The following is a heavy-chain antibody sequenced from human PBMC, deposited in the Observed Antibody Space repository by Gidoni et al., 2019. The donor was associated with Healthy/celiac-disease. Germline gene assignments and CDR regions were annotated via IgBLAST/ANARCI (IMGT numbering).Heavy chain of an antibody. J-gene: IGHJ4*02. V-gene: IGHV3-30-3*01. CDR3: ARDAEQLVPGWGYFDY. Sequence: QVQLVESGGGVVQPGRALRLSCAASGFTFSSYAMHWVRQAQGKGLEWVAVISYDGSNKYYAASVKGRFTISRDNPKNTLYLQMNSLRAEDTAVYYCARDAEQLVPGWGYFDYWGQGTLVTVSS. D-gene: IGHD6-6*01. CDR1: GFTFSSYA. CDR2: ISYDGSNK.